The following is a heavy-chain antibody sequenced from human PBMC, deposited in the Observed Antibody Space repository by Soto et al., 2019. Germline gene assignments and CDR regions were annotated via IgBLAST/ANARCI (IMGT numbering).Heavy chain of an antibody. V-gene: IGHV4-39*01. Sequence: SETLSLTCTVSGGSISSSSYYWGWIRQPPGKGLEWIGSIYYSGSTYYNPSLKSRVTISVDTSKNQFSLKLSPVTAADTAVYYCATQLADTYYYDSSGYYFSHWGQGTLVTVSS. CDR1: GGSISSSSYY. D-gene: IGHD3-22*01. CDR2: IYYSGST. J-gene: IGHJ4*02. CDR3: ATQLADTYYYDSSGYYFSH.